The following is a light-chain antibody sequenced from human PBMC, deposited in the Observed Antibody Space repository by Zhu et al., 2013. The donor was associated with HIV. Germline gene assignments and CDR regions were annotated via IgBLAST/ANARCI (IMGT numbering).Light chain of an antibody. Sequence: EIVMTQSPGTLSVSPGERATLSCRASQSVSSYLAWYQQRPGQAPRLLIYGASSRANDIPDRFSGGGSGTDFTLTISRLEPEDFAVYYCQHYANSLWTFGQGTKVEVK. CDR3: QHYANSLWT. CDR2: GAS. V-gene: IGKV3-20*01. CDR1: QSVSSY. J-gene: IGKJ1*01.